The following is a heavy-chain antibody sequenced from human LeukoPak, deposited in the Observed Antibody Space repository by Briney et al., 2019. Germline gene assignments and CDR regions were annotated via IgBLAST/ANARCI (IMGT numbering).Heavy chain of an antibody. J-gene: IGHJ4*02. D-gene: IGHD6-13*01. CDR2: ISGSGGST. CDR3: AKDLRKYSSSCLVDY. Sequence: PGGSLRLSCAASGFTFSSYAMSWVRQAPGKGLEWVSAISGSGGSTYYADSVKGRFTISRDNPKNTLYLQMNSLRAEDTAVYYCAKDLRKYSSSCLVDYWGQGTLVTVSS. V-gene: IGHV3-23*01. CDR1: GFTFSSYA.